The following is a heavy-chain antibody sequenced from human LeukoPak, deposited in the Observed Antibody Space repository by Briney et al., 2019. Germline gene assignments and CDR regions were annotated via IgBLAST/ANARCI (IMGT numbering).Heavy chain of an antibody. V-gene: IGHV1-69*13. CDR2: IIPIFGTA. D-gene: IGHD6-19*01. J-gene: IGHJ4*02. Sequence: ASVKVPCKASGGTFSSYAISWVRQAPGQGLEWMGGIIPIFGTANYAQKFQGRVTITADESTSTAYMELSSLRSEDTAVYYCARGVGRQQWLVPFDYWGQGTLVTVSS. CDR1: GGTFSSYA. CDR3: ARGVGRQQWLVPFDY.